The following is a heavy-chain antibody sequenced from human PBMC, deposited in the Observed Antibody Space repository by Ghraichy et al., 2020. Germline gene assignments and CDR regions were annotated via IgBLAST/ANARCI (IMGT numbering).Heavy chain of an antibody. Sequence: TLSLTCTVFGASISTGGHYWSWIRQYPGKGLEWIGYIYSNGSTKYDPSLNPSLKSRVSISVDRSKNHFSLKLTSLTAADTAVYYCARDCGGDCFSGGFDIWGQGTMVTVSS. CDR1: GASISTGGHY. V-gene: IGHV4-31*03. J-gene: IGHJ3*02. CDR3: ARDCGGDCFSGGFDI. CDR2: IYSNGST. D-gene: IGHD2-21*02.